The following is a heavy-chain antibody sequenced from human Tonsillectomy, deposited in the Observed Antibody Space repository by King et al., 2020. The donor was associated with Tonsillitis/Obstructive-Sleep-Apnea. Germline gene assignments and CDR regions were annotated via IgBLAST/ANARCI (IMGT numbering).Heavy chain of an antibody. D-gene: IGHD3-9*01. Sequence: QLQESGPGLVKPSETLSLTCTVSGYSISSAYYWGWIRKPPGKGLEWIGSLYHSGSTYYNTSLKSRVTISVDTSKNQFSLKLRSVTAADTAVYYCARSTGYYNPDAFDIWGQGTMVTVSS. CDR2: LYHSGST. CDR1: GYSISSAYY. J-gene: IGHJ3*02. V-gene: IGHV4-38-2*02. CDR3: ARSTGYYNPDAFDI.